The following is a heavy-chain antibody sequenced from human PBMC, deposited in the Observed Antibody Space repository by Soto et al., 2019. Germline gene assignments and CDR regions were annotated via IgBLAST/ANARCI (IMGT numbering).Heavy chain of an antibody. CDR2: ISPHSGNI. D-gene: IGHD3-22*01. Sequence: QVHLVQSGAEVKKPGASVNVSCKTSGYTFTRNGISWVRQAPGQGLEWMGWISPHSGNIKYAQKLPGRVIMTTDTATSTAYMELSSLTTPDTSVYDFVKPRDSNRSPSRDDWGPRTTVTVSS. CDR1: GYTFTRNG. V-gene: IGHV1-18*01. J-gene: IGHJ6*01. CDR3: VKPRDSNRSPSRDD.